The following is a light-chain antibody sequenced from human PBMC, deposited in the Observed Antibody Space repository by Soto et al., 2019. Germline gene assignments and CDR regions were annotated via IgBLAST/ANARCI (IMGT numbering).Light chain of an antibody. Sequence: QAVVTQPASVSGSPGQSITISCTGTSSDVGIYNLVSWYQQHPGKGPKLMIYEVSKRPSGVSNRFSGSKSGNTASLTISGLQAEDEADYYCCSYAGSSTSEWVFGGGTKLTVL. CDR2: EVS. J-gene: IGLJ3*02. V-gene: IGLV2-23*02. CDR3: CSYAGSSTSEWV. CDR1: SSDVGIYNL.